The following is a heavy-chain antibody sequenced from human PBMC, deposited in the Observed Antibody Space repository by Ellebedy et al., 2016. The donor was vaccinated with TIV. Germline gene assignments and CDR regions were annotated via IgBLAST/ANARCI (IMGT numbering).Heavy chain of an antibody. CDR1: GFTFSNSSYA. V-gene: IGHV3-64*04. CDR2: ISSNGGST. D-gene: IGHD4-17*01. Sequence: GGSLRLSCSASGFTFSNSSYAMYWVRQAPGKGLEYVSAISSNGGSTYYADSVKGRYTISRDNSKNTLYLQMNSLSAEDTAVYYCARYETVTTPGGVFDYWGQGTLVTVSS. J-gene: IGHJ4*02. CDR3: ARYETVTTPGGVFDY.